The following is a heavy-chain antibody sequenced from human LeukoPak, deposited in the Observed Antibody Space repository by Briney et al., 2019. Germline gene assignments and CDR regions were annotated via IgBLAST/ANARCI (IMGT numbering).Heavy chain of an antibody. D-gene: IGHD1-1*01. CDR3: ARVDNWNDGAFDI. CDR2: IRYDGSNK. J-gene: IGHJ3*02. Sequence: GGSLRLSCAASGFTFSSYGMHWVRQAPGKGLEWVAFIRYDGSNKYYADSVKGRFTISRDNSKNTLYLQMNSLRAEDTAVYYCARVDNWNDGAFDIWGQGTMVTVSS. CDR1: GFTFSSYG. V-gene: IGHV3-30*02.